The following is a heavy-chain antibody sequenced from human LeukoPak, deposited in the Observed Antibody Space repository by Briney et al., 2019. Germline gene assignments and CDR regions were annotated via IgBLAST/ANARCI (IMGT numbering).Heavy chain of an antibody. D-gene: IGHD3-10*01. CDR3: ARDYYGSGSLPGP. CDR1: GGSISSGSYY. Sequence: SETLSLTCTVSGGSISSGSYYWGWIRQPPGKGLEWIGSIYYTGGTYYNPSLKSRVTISVDTSKNQFSLKLSSVTAADTAVYYCARDYYGSGSLPGPWGQGTLVTVSS. CDR2: IYYTGGT. J-gene: IGHJ5*02. V-gene: IGHV4-39*02.